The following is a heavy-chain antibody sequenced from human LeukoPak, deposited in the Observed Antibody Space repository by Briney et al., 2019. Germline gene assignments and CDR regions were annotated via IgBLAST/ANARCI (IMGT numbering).Heavy chain of an antibody. Sequence: PGGSLRLSCAASGFTFSNYWMSWVRQAPGKGLEWVANIKQDGSQTYYVDSVRGRFTISRDNAQNALYLEMNTLRAEDTAVYYCASEGQLVRQYIYWGQGTLVTVSS. D-gene: IGHD6-6*01. CDR3: ASEGQLVRQYIY. V-gene: IGHV3-7*01. CDR2: IKQDGSQT. J-gene: IGHJ4*02. CDR1: GFTFSNYW.